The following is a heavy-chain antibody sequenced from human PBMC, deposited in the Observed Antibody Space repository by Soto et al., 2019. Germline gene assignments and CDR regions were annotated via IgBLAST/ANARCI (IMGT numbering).Heavy chain of an antibody. D-gene: IGHD3-3*01. CDR3: ARDPGTPRITIFGVAPRPDGMDV. V-gene: IGHV3-11*01. Sequence: PVGSLRLSCAASGFTFSDYYMSWIRQAPGKGLEWVSYISSSGSTIYYADSVKGRFTISRDNAKNSLYLQMNSLRAEDTAVYYCARDPGTPRITIFGVAPRPDGMDVWGHGTTVTVSS. J-gene: IGHJ6*02. CDR2: ISSSGSTI. CDR1: GFTFSDYY.